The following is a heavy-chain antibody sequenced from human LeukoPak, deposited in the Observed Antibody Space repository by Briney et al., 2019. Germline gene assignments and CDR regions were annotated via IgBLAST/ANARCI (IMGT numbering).Heavy chain of an antibody. D-gene: IGHD6-13*01. CDR3: ARGGSSSWNGDYFDY. J-gene: IGHJ4*02. Sequence: ASVKVSCEASGYTFTSYDINWVRQATGQGLEWMGWMNPNSGNTGYAQKFQGRVTMTRNTSISTAYMELSSLRSEDTAVYYCARGGSSSWNGDYFDYWGQGTLVTVSS. CDR1: GYTFTSYD. V-gene: IGHV1-8*01. CDR2: MNPNSGNT.